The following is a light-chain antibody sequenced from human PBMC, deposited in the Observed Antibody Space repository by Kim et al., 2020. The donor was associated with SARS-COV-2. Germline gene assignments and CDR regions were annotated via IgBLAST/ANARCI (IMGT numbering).Light chain of an antibody. J-gene: IGLJ2*01. V-gene: IGLV3-1*01. CDR3: QAWDSSTVV. CDR2: QDS. CDR1: KLGDKY. Sequence: VSPGQTARITCYGDKLGDKYACWYQQKPGQSPVLVIYQDSKRPSGIPERFSGSNSGNTATLTISGTQAMDEADYYCQAWDSSTVVFGGGTKLTVL.